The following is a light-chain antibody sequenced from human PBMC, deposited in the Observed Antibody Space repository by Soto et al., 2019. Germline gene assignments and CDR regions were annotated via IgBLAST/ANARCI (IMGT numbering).Light chain of an antibody. CDR1: SSNIGAGYD. V-gene: IGLV1-40*01. J-gene: IGLJ2*01. Sequence: QSVLTQTPSVSGAPGQKITMSCTGSSSNIGAGYDVHWYQQVPGAAPRLLIYADNNRPSGVPDRFSASKSGTSASLAITGLQIEDEANYYCQSYDSSLSGVIFGAGTKLTVL. CDR3: QSYDSSLSGVI. CDR2: ADN.